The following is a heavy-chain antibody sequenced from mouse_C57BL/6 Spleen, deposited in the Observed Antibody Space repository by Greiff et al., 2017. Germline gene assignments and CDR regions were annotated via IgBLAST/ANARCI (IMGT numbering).Heavy chain of an antibody. V-gene: IGHV1-55*01. CDR3: ARGDYYGRGYFDV. J-gene: IGHJ1*03. CDR1: GYTFTSYW. Sequence: QVHVKQPGAELVKPGASVKMSCKASGYTFTSYWITWVKQRPGQGLEWIGDIYPGSGSTNYNEKFKSKATLTVDTSSSTAYMQLSSLTSEDSAVYYCARGDYYGRGYFDVWGTGTTVTVSS. D-gene: IGHD1-1*01. CDR2: IYPGSGST.